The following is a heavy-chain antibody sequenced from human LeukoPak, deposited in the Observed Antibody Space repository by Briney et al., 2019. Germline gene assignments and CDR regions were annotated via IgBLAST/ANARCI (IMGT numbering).Heavy chain of an antibody. D-gene: IGHD3-10*01. J-gene: IGHJ4*02. CDR1: GYTFTSYG. CDR2: ISAYNGNT. Sequence: GASVRVSRKASGYTFTSYGISWVRKAPGQGLEWMGWISAYNGNTNYAQKLQGRVTMTTDTSTSTAYMELRSLRSDDTAVYYCARGAYYYGSGSSPFDYWGQGTLVTVSS. V-gene: IGHV1-18*01. CDR3: ARGAYYYGSGSSPFDY.